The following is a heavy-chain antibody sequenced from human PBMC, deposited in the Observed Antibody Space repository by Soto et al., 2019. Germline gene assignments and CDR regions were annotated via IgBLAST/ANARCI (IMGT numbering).Heavy chain of an antibody. D-gene: IGHD6-19*01. Sequence: QVQLVASGGGVVEPGRSLRLSCTACGFTFSSYGIHWVRQAPGKGLEWVAVISYDASSKYYADSVKGQFTISRDNSKNTLYLQNNPLRAEDTALDYCAKSPYSSGWYSRPPATDYYYGMDVWGQGTTVTVSS. CDR1: GFTFSSYG. CDR2: ISYDASSK. V-gene: IGHV3-30*18. J-gene: IGHJ6*02. CDR3: AKSPYSSGWYSRPPATDYYYGMDV.